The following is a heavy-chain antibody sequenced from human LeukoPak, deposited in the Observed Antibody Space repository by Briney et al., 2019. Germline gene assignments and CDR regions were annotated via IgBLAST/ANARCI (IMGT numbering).Heavy chain of an antibody. D-gene: IGHD3-3*01. V-gene: IGHV4-59*01. CDR1: GGSISSYY. J-gene: IGHJ4*02. CDR3: ARVLEPPQEINGEHRIDY. Sequence: SETLSLTCTVSGGSISSYYWGWIRQPPGKGLEWIGYIYYSGSTNYNPSLKSRVTISVDTSKNQFSLKLSSVTAADTAVYYCARVLEPPQEINGEHRIDYWGQGTLVTVSS. CDR2: IYYSGST.